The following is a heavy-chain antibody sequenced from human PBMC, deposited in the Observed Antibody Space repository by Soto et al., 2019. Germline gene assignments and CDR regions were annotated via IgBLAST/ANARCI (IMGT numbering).Heavy chain of an antibody. CDR1: GFTFSDYY. J-gene: IGHJ4*02. Sequence: QVQLVESGGGLVKPGGSLRLSCAASGFTFSDYYMSWIRQAAGKGLEWVSYISNGGRTLYYADSMKGRFTISRDNAKNSLYLQMNSLRSEDTAVYYCARDLVAVSGGVYSSSSGGYFFDFWGQGTRVTVSS. D-gene: IGHD6-6*01. CDR2: ISNGGRTL. CDR3: ARDLVAVSGGVYSSSSGGYFFDF. V-gene: IGHV3-11*01.